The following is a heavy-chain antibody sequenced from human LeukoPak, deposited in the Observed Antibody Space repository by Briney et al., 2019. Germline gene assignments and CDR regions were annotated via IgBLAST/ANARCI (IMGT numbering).Heavy chain of an antibody. V-gene: IGHV3-33*01. Sequence: PGRSLRLSCVASGFTFSSYAMHWVRQAPGKGLEWVALMWSDGSNKHYADSVKGRFTISRDNSKNSLYLQMNSLRDEDTAVYYCARDLRTVGLLDDYWGQGTLVTVSS. CDR3: ARDLRTVGLLDDY. CDR1: GFTFSSYA. CDR2: MWSDGSNK. D-gene: IGHD3-22*01. J-gene: IGHJ4*02.